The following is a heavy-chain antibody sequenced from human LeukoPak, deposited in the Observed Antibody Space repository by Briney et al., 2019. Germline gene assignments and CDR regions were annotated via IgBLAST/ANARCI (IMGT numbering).Heavy chain of an antibody. CDR1: GSTVTRYY. V-gene: IGHV1-2*02. D-gene: IGHD2-15*01. CDR3: ATVSYYCSGGSCYFHY. CDR2: MNPNSGGT. Sequence: ASLRVSCSAAGSTVTRYYMHWGRQAPGHGLEWRGWMNPNSGGTNYAQKFQGRVTMTEDTSTDTAYMELSSLRSEDTAVYYCATVSYYCSGGSCYFHYWGQGTLVTVSS. J-gene: IGHJ4*02.